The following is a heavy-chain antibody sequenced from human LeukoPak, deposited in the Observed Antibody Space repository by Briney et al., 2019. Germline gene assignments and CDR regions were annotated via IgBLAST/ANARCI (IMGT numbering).Heavy chain of an antibody. J-gene: IGHJ4*02. CDR3: ATSYYYDSSGYIDY. D-gene: IGHD3-22*01. V-gene: IGHV4-30-2*01. CDR1: GGSISSGGHS. Sequence: SETLSLTCAVSGGSISSGGHSWSWIRQPPGKGLDWIGYIYHSGSTYYNPSLKSRVTISVDRSKNQFSLKLRSVTAADTAVYYCATSYYYDSSGYIDYWGQGTLVTVSS. CDR2: IYHSGST.